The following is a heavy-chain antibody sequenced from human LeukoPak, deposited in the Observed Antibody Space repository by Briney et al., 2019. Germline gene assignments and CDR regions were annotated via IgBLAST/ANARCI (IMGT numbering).Heavy chain of an antibody. CDR3: AKTYYYDSSGYYYSPEFDP. Sequence: PGGSLRLSCAASGFTFSSYAMHWVRQAPGKGLEWVAVISYDGSNKYYADSVKGRFTISRDNSKNTLYLQMNSLRAEDTAVYYCAKTYYYDSSGYYYSPEFDPWGQGTLVTVSS. CDR1: GFTFSSYA. V-gene: IGHV3-30-3*02. CDR2: ISYDGSNK. D-gene: IGHD3-22*01. J-gene: IGHJ5*02.